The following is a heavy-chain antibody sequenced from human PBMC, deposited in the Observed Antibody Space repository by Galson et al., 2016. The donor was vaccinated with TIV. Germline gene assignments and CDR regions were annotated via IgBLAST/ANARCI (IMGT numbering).Heavy chain of an antibody. Sequence: SLRLSCATPGFTLPNYGMTWVRQAPGKGLEWVAVIWYDGTNTHYADSVKGRFTISKDNSENTLNLHMNTLRAEDTAVYYCARTGANTLYSGGYGDDDGFDFWGQGTMVTVSS. D-gene: IGHD1-26*01. V-gene: IGHV3-33*01. J-gene: IGHJ3*01. CDR1: GFTLPNYG. CDR2: IWYDGTNT. CDR3: ARTGANTLYSGGYGDDDGFDF.